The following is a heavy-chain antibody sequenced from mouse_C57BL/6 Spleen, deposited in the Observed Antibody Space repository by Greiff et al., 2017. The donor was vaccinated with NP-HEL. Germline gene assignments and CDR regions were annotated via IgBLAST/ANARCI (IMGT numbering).Heavy chain of an antibody. CDR3: TTRYGSSYGGFDY. CDR2: IDPENGDT. D-gene: IGHD1-1*01. CDR1: GFNIKDDY. V-gene: IGHV14-4*01. J-gene: IGHJ2*01. Sequence: EVQLQQSGAELVRPGASVKLSCTASGFNIKDDYMHWVKQRPEQGLEWIGWIDPENGDTEYASKFQGKATITADTSSNTAYLQLSSLTSEDTAVYYCTTRYGSSYGGFDYWGQGTTLTVSS.